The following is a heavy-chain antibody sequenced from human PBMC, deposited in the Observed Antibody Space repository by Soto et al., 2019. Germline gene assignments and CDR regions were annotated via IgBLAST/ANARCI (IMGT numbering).Heavy chain of an antibody. CDR3: ARGIGAYRVTVLDH. D-gene: IGHD3-16*02. V-gene: IGHV4-34*01. CDR2: INNSGGT. J-gene: IGHJ4*02. CDR1: GGSFRGFF. Sequence: SETLSLTCAVYGGSFRGFFWTWIRQAPGKGLEWLGEINNSGGTRYNPSLNSRITISLDTSRNQFSLNLTSVTAADTSIYYCARGIGAYRVTVLDHWGQGTLVTVSS.